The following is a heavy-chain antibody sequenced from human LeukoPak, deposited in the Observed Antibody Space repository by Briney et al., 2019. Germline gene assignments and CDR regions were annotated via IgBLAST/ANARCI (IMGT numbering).Heavy chain of an antibody. CDR2: ISGSGGST. J-gene: IGHJ3*02. CDR3: ANLGGSRISDAFDI. D-gene: IGHD2-2*01. Sequence: GGSLRLSCAASGFTFRTYAMSWVRQAPGKGLEWVSGISGSGGSTYYADSVKGRFTISRDNSKNTLYLQMNSLRAEDTAVYYCANLGGSRISDAFDIWGQGTMVTVSS. V-gene: IGHV3-23*01. CDR1: GFTFRTYA.